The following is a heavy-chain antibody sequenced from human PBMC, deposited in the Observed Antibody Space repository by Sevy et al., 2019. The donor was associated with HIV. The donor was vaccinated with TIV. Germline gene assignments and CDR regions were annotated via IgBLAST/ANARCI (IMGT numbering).Heavy chain of an antibody. CDR2: ISYNGNNK. J-gene: IGHJ6*02. CDR3: AREGLVPTATPDRYYFYGMDI. CDR1: GFTFSFYA. V-gene: IGHV3-30*04. Sequence: GGSLRLSCAGSGFTFSFYAMHWVRQAPGKGLEWVAVISYNGNNKKYADSVKGRFTISRDNSKNTVYLQMNSLRGEDTAAYYCAREGLVPTATPDRYYFYGMDIWGQGTAVTVSS. D-gene: IGHD2-2*01.